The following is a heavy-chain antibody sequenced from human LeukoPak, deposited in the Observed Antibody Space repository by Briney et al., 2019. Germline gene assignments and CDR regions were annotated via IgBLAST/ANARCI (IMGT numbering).Heavy chain of an antibody. V-gene: IGHV1-2*02. CDR1: GYTITGYY. D-gene: IGHD1-1*01. CDR3: ARDRHWNQGNFDY. Sequence: GASVKVSCKASGYTITGYYIHWVRQAPGQGLEWMGWINPNSGATNYAQKFQGRVTMTRDTSINTAFMELSRLRSDDTAVYYCARDRHWNQGNFDYWGQGTLVTVSS. J-gene: IGHJ4*02. CDR2: INPNSGAT.